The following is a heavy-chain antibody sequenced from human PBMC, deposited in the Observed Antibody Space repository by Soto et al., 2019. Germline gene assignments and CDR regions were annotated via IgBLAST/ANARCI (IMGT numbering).Heavy chain of an antibody. CDR3: ATIIIPGTRHTDFDP. Sequence: PSETLSLTCAVYGGSFSGYYWSWIRQPPGKGLEWIGEINHSGSTNYNPSLKSRVTISVDTSKNQFSLNVTSVTATDTAVYYCATIIIPGTRHTDFDPRGQGISVTVSS. CDR1: GGSFSGYY. V-gene: IGHV4-34*01. CDR2: INHSGST. J-gene: IGHJ5*02.